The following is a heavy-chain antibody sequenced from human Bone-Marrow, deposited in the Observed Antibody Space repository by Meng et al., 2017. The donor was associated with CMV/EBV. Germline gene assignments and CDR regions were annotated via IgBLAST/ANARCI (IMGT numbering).Heavy chain of an antibody. CDR1: GGSISSYY. D-gene: IGHD6-13*01. CDR2: IYYSGST. Sequence: GSLRLSCTVFGGSISSYYWSWIRQPPGKGLEWIGYIYYSGSTNYNPSLKSRVTISVDTSKNQFSLKLSSVTAADTAVYYCARDWGSSWSYGMDVWGQGTTVTVSS. CDR3: ARDWGSSWSYGMDV. J-gene: IGHJ6*02. V-gene: IGHV4-59*01.